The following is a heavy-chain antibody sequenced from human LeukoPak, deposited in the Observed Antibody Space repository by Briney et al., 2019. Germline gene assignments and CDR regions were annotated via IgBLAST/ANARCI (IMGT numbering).Heavy chain of an antibody. Sequence: PSETLSLTCAVYGGSFSGYYWSWIRQPPGKGLEWIGEINHSGSTNYNPSLKSRVTISVDTSKNRFSLKLSSVTAADTAVYYCARYSVTRTIDYWGQGTLVTVSS. V-gene: IGHV4-34*01. J-gene: IGHJ4*02. CDR2: INHSGST. CDR1: GGSFSGYY. D-gene: IGHD1-14*01. CDR3: ARYSVTRTIDY.